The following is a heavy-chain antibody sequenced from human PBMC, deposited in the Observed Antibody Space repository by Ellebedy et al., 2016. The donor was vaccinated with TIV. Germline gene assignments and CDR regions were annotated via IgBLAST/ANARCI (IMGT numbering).Heavy chain of an antibody. CDR3: AKASRSGTAWSDAFDI. CDR2: IRGSGDST. CDR1: GFTFSTYA. V-gene: IGHV3-23*01. Sequence: GESLKISCATSGFTFSTYAMTWVRQAPGKGLEWVSNIRGSGDSTYYADSVKGRFTISRDNSKNTLYLRMNSLRAEDTAVYYCAKASRSGTAWSDAFDIWGQGTLVTVSS. J-gene: IGHJ4*02. D-gene: IGHD3-16*01.